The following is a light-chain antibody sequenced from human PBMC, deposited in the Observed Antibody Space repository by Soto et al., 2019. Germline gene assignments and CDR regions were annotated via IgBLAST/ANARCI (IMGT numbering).Light chain of an antibody. CDR3: QQYGSSQYT. V-gene: IGKV3-20*01. Sequence: EIVLTQSPGTLSLSPGERATLSCRASQSVNNNYLAWYQQKPGQAPRLLIYGASSRATGIPDRFSGSGSGTDFTITISRLKPEDFAVYYCQQYGSSQYTFGQGTKLEIK. J-gene: IGKJ2*01. CDR2: GAS. CDR1: QSVNNNY.